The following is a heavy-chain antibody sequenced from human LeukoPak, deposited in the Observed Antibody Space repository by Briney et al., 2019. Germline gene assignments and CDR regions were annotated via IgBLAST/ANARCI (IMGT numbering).Heavy chain of an antibody. D-gene: IGHD3-16*02. CDR2: MNPNSGNT. J-gene: IGHJ4*02. V-gene: IGHV1-8*01. CDR3: ARGSYDYVWGSYRDTDY. CDR1: GYTFTSYD. Sequence: ASVKVSCKASGYTFTSYDINWVRQATGQGLEWMGWMNPNSGNTGYAQKFQGRVTMTRNTSISTAYMELSSLRSEDTAVYCCARGSYDYVWGSYRDTDYWGQGTLVTVSS.